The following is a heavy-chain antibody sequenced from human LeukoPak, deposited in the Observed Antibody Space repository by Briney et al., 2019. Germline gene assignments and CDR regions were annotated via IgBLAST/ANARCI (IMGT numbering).Heavy chain of an antibody. D-gene: IGHD5-24*01. V-gene: IGHV3-23*01. CDR2: ISGDGIYT. CDR3: ATNRATCMAFYDY. Sequence: GGSLRLSCAASGFTFSSYAMTWVRQAPGKGLEWLSAISGDGIYTYYSDSVKGRFTSSRDNSKSTLYLQMSNLRAEDTAVYYCATNRATCMAFYDYWGQGIQVTVSS. CDR1: GFTFSSYA. J-gene: IGHJ4*02.